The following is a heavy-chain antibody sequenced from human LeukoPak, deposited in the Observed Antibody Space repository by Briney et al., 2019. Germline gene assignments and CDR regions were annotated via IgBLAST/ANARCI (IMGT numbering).Heavy chain of an antibody. CDR1: GITFSSFW. J-gene: IGHJ4*02. V-gene: IGHV3-7*05. Sequence: GGSLRLSCAASGITFSSFWMSWVRQAPGKGLEWVANIKQDGGEKYYVDSVKGRFTISRDNAKNSLYLQMNSLRAEDTAVYYCARPIVATNLDYWGQGTLVTVSS. CDR2: IKQDGGEK. D-gene: IGHD5-12*01. CDR3: ARPIVATNLDY.